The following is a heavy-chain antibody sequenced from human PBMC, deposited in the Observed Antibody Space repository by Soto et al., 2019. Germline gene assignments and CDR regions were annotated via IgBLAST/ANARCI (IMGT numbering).Heavy chain of an antibody. CDR3: ARVYFFDNSCFPYGMDV. CDR2: IYHSGST. J-gene: IGHJ6*02. D-gene: IGHD3-22*01. CDR1: PGSVSSGDYY. Sequence: QVQLQESGPGLVKPSQTLSLTCTVSPGSVSSGDYYWNWIRQPPGKGLEWIGYIYHSGSTYYNPSLKGRATISVGLFRNPLSPEPGSGAAADTAVFYCARVYFFDNSCFPYGMDVWGQGTTVIVSS. V-gene: IGHV4-30-4*01.